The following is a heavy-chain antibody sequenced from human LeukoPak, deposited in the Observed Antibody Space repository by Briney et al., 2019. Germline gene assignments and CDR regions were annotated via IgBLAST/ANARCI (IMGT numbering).Heavy chain of an antibody. Sequence: SETLSRTCAVYGGSFSGYYWSWIRQPPGKGLEWIGEINHSGSTNYNPSLKSRVTISVDTSKNQFSLKLSSVTAADAAVYYCARGDYGDYDYWGQGTLVTVSS. CDR2: INHSGST. D-gene: IGHD4-17*01. CDR3: ARGDYGDYDY. CDR1: GGSFSGYY. J-gene: IGHJ4*02. V-gene: IGHV4-34*01.